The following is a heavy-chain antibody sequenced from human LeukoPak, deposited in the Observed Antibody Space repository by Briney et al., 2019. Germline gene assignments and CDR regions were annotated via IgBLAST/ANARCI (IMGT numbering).Heavy chain of an antibody. V-gene: IGHV4-59*08. CDR1: GGSISSYY. Sequence: SETLSLTCTVSGGSISSYYWSWIWQPPGKGLEWIGYIYYSGSTNYNPSLKSRVTISVDTSKNQFSLKLSSVTAADTAVYYCARSKYYDILTGYSSYYGMDVWGQGTTVTVSS. CDR2: IYYSGST. J-gene: IGHJ6*02. CDR3: ARSKYYDILTGYSSYYGMDV. D-gene: IGHD3-9*01.